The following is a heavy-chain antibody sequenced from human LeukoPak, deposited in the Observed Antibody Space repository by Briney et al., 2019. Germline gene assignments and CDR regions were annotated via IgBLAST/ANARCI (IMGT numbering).Heavy chain of an antibody. V-gene: IGHV4-39*07. CDR1: GGSISGNSYY. J-gene: IGHJ5*02. D-gene: IGHD3-16*02. CDR2: IYHSGST. CDR3: ARGGSYVWGSYRLKSWFDP. Sequence: SETLSLTCTVSGGSISGNSYYWGWIRQPPGNGLEWIGNIYHSGSTYYNASLQSRVTISIDTSKNQFSLKLSSVTAADTAVYYCARGGSYVWGSYRLKSWFDPWGQGTLVTVSS.